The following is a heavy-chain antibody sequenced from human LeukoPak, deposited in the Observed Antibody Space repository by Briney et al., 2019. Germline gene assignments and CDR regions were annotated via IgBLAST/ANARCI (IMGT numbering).Heavy chain of an antibody. D-gene: IGHD3/OR15-3a*01. CDR2: IYYSGST. Sequence: SETLSLTCTVSSGSISSYYWSWIRQPPGKGLEWIGYIYYSGSTNYNPSLKSRVTISVDTSKNQFSLKLSSVTAADTAVYYCAKDGPFDIWGQGTMVIVSS. J-gene: IGHJ3*02. CDR3: AKDGPFDI. V-gene: IGHV4-59*01. CDR1: SGSISSYY.